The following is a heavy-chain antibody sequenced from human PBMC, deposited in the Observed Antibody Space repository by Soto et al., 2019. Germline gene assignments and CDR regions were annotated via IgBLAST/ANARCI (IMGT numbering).Heavy chain of an antibody. D-gene: IGHD2-2*01. V-gene: IGHV1-3*01. J-gene: IGHJ5*02. CDR2: INPGNGFT. CDR3: ERDFSQLLINWFDP. CDR1: GYTFTNYA. Sequence: GASVKVSCKASGYTFTNYAIHWVRQAPGQRLEWMGWINPGNGFTKYSQNFQGRVTITRDTSATTAYMELSNLRSEDTAVYYCERDFSQLLINWFDPWGQGTLVTVSS.